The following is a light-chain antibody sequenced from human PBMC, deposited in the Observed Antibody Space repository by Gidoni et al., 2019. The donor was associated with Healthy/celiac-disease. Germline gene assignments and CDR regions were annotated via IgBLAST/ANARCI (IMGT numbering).Light chain of an antibody. CDR3: QSYDSSLSGVV. CDR2: GNN. J-gene: IGLJ2*01. CDR1: SSNIGSGYD. V-gene: IGLV1-40*01. Sequence: QSVLTQPPSVSGAPGQRVTISCTGSSSNIGSGYDVHWYQHLPGTAPKLLIYGNNNRPSGVPDRFSGSKSGTSASLAITGLQAEDEGDFYCQSYDSSLSGVVFGGGTKLTV.